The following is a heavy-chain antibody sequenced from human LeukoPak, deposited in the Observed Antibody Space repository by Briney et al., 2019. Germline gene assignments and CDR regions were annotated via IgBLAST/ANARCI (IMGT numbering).Heavy chain of an antibody. CDR1: GFTFSSYA. J-gene: IGHJ4*02. V-gene: IGHV3-23*01. CDR2: ISGSGGST. Sequence: GGSLRLSCAASGFTFSSYAMSWVRQAPGKGLEWVSAISGSGGSTYYADSVKGRFTISRDNSKNTLYLQMNSLRAEDTAVYYCAERVPRYSSGWAFDYWGQGTLVTVSS. CDR3: AERVPRYSSGWAFDY. D-gene: IGHD6-19*01.